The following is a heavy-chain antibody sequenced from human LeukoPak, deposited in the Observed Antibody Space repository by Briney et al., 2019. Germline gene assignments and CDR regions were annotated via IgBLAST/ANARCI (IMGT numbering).Heavy chain of an antibody. CDR2: INPSGGST. V-gene: IGHV1-46*01. CDR3: ARNVLRFLEWLPNWFDP. Sequence: GASVKVSCKASGYTFTSYYMHWVRQAPGQGLEWMGIINPSGGSTSYAQKFQGRVTMTRDTSTSTAYMELRSLRSDDTAVYYCARNVLRFLEWLPNWFDPWGQGTLVTVSS. D-gene: IGHD3-3*01. CDR1: GYTFTSYY. J-gene: IGHJ5*02.